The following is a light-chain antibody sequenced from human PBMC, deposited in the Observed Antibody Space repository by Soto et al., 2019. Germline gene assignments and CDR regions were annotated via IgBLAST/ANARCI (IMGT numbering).Light chain of an antibody. CDR3: QQYESLPLT. CDR1: QDINKN. Sequence: DIQITQSPSSLSASVVDGVTITCQASQDINKNLIWYQQKPGKAPKLLIYDASDLETGVPSRFSGSGSGTGFTFTISSLQPEDFATYYCQQYESLPLTFGQGTRLEIK. V-gene: IGKV1-33*01. CDR2: DAS. J-gene: IGKJ5*01.